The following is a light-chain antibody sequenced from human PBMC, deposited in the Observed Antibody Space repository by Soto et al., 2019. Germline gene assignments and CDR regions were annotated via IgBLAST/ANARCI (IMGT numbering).Light chain of an antibody. V-gene: IGLV3-1*01. CDR3: QTWDSSTVV. CDR1: KLGDKY. CDR2: HDS. Sequence: SYELTQPPSVSVSPGQTASITCSGDKLGDKYACWYQQKPGQSPVLVIFHDSKRPSGIPERFSGSNSGNIATLIISETQAMDEADYYCQTWDSSTVVFGGGTKVTVL. J-gene: IGLJ2*01.